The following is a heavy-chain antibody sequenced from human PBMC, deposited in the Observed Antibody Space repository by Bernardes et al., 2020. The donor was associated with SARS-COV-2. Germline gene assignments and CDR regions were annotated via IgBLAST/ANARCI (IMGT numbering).Heavy chain of an antibody. CDR1: GGSISSYY. J-gene: IGHJ5*02. D-gene: IGHD3-22*01. V-gene: IGHV4-59*12. CDR2: IYYSGST. CDR3: ARDPGQPPNDSSGYYYANWFDP. Sequence: SETLSLTCTVSGGSISSYYWSWIRQPPGKGLEWIGYIYYSGSTNYNPSLKSRVTISVDTSKNQFSLKLNSVTPEDTAVYYCARDPGQPPNDSSGYYYANWFDPWGQGTLVTVSS.